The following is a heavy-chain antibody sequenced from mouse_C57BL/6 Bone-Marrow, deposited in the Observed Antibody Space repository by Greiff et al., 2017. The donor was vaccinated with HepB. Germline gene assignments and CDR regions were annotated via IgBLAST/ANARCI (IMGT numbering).Heavy chain of an antibody. V-gene: IGHV1-55*01. D-gene: IGHD3-2*02. CDR1: GYTFTSYW. J-gene: IGHJ3*01. Sequence: QVQLQQPGAELVKPGASVKMSCKASGYTFTSYWITWVKQRPGQGLEWIGDIYPGSGSTNYNEKFKSKATLTVDTSSSTAYMQLSSLTSEDSAVYYCARETAQATRWFAYWGQGTLVTVSA. CDR2: IYPGSGST. CDR3: ARETAQATRWFAY.